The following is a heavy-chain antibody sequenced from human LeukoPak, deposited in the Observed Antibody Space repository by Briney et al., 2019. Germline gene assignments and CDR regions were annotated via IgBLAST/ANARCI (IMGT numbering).Heavy chain of an antibody. Sequence: SETLSLTCAVYGGSFSGHYWSWIRQPPGKGLEWIGEINHSGSTTYNTSLKSRVTISVDTSKNQFSLKLSSVTAADTAVYYCARAQDIVVVPAAKDDAFDIWGQGTMVTVSS. CDR1: GGSFSGHY. CDR2: INHSGST. D-gene: IGHD2-2*01. J-gene: IGHJ3*02. CDR3: ARAQDIVVVPAAKDDAFDI. V-gene: IGHV4-34*01.